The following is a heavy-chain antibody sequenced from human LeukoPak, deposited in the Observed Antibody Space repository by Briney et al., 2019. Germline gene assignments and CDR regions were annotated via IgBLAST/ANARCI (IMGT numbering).Heavy chain of an antibody. CDR1: GFTFSSYA. J-gene: IGHJ6*02. CDR3: AKGLHGGVGYGVDV. D-gene: IGHD3-16*01. CDR2: ISGSGGST. V-gene: IGHV3-23*01. Sequence: GGSLRLSCAASGFTFSSYAMSWVRQAPGKGLEWVSAISGSGGSTYYADSVKGRFTISRDNSKNTLYLQMNSLRAEDTAVYFCAKGLHGGVGYGVDVWGQGTTVSVSS.